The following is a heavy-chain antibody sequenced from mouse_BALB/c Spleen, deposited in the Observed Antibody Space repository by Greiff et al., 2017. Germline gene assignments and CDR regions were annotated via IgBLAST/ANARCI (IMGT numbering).Heavy chain of an antibody. J-gene: IGHJ4*01. CDR2: INPYNGAT. D-gene: IGHD2-14*01. CDR1: GYSFTGYY. Sequence: EVQLQQSGPELVKPGASVKISCKASGYSFTGYYMHWVKQSHVKSLEWIGRINPYNGATSYNQNFKDKASLTVDKSSSTAYMQLSSLTSEDSAVYFCARNYRYDNYYAMDYWGQGTSVTVSS. V-gene: IGHV1-31*01. CDR3: ARNYRYDNYYAMDY.